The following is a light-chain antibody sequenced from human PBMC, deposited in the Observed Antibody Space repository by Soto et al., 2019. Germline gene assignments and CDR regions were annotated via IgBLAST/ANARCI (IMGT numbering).Light chain of an antibody. CDR1: HSVSSS. V-gene: IGKV3-15*01. Sequence: EVVMTQSPATLSVSPGERATLSCRASHSVSSSLAWYQQKPGQAPRLLISGASTRAAGIPARFSGSGSGTEFTLTISSLQSEDFAVYYCQQRLSWPITFGQGTRLEI. CDR3: QQRLSWPIT. J-gene: IGKJ5*01. CDR2: GAS.